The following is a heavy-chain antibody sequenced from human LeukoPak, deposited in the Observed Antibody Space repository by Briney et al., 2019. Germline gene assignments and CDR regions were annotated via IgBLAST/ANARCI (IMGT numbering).Heavy chain of an antibody. CDR1: GFTFSSYW. CDR3: VQRYSSSWYRDDAFDI. V-gene: IGHV3-74*01. Sequence: GGSLRLSCAASGFTFSSYWMHWVRQAPGKGLVWVSRISDGGSTTTYADSVKGRFTISRDNAKNTLYLQMNGLRAEDTAVYYCVQRYSSSWYRDDAFDIWGQGTMVTVSS. CDR2: ISDGGSTT. D-gene: IGHD6-13*01. J-gene: IGHJ3*02.